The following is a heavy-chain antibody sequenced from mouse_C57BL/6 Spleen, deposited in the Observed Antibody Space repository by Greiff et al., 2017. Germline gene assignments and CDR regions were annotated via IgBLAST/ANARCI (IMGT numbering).Heavy chain of an antibody. V-gene: IGHV6-3*01. CDR1: GFTFSNYW. Sequence: EVKVEESGGGLVQPGGSMKLSCVASGFTFSNYWMNWVRQSPVKGLEWVAQIRLKSDNYATHYAESVKGRFTISRDDSKSSVYLQMNNLRAEDTGIYYCTRGSPYFDYWGQGTTLTVSS. CDR2: IRLKSDNYAT. J-gene: IGHJ2*01. CDR3: TRGSPYFDY.